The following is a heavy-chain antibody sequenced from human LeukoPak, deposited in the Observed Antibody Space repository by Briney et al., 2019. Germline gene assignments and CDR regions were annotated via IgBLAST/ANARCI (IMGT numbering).Heavy chain of an antibody. CDR2: IYYSGNT. V-gene: IGHV4-59*01. CDR3: ARETGSYYFDY. Sequence: SETLSLTCTVSGVSISSYYWSWVRQPPGKGLEWVGYIYYSGNTNYNPSLKSRVTISVDTSKNQFSLKLSSVTAADTAVYYCARETGSYYFDYWGQGTLVTVSS. CDR1: GVSISSYY. J-gene: IGHJ4*02.